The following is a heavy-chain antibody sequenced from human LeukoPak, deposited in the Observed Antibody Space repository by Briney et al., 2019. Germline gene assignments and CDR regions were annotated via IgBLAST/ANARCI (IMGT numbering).Heavy chain of an antibody. CDR2: ISGSGGST. Sequence: GGSLRLSCAASGFTFSSYAMSWVRQAPGKGLEWVSAISGSGGSTYYADSVKGRFTISRDNSKNTLYLQMNSLRAEDTAVYYCAKEVGLSAAGTRGDFDYWGQGTLVTVSS. CDR3: AKEVGLSAAGTRGDFDY. D-gene: IGHD6-13*01. J-gene: IGHJ4*02. V-gene: IGHV3-23*01. CDR1: GFTFSSYA.